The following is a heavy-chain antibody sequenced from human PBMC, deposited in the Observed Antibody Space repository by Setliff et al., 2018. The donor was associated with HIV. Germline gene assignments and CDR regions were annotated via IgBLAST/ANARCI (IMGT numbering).Heavy chain of an antibody. J-gene: IGHJ4*02. CDR1: GFTFSGFA. Sequence: GGSLRLSCLASGFTFSGFAMHWFRQAPGKGLEYLSVISYNGGNIHYADSVKGRFTVSRDNSRNTVFLQMNSLTIEDTAVYYCVKDSLGWDSRGTFDYWGQGTLVTVSS. V-gene: IGHV3-64D*09. CDR2: ISYNGGNI. D-gene: IGHD1-26*01. CDR3: VKDSLGWDSRGTFDY.